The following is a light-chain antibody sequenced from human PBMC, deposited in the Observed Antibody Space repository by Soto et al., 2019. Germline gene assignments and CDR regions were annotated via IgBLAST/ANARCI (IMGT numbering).Light chain of an antibody. CDR2: TTS. V-gene: IGKV1-39*01. CDR3: QQSFTAPWT. J-gene: IGKJ1*01. Sequence: DIQMTQSPSSLSASVGDRVTVTCRASQSISTFLNWYQQKPGNAPNLLIYTTSTLHGGVPSRFSGSGSGTDFTLTISSLQPEDFATYYCQQSFTAPWTFGQGTRGELK. CDR1: QSISTF.